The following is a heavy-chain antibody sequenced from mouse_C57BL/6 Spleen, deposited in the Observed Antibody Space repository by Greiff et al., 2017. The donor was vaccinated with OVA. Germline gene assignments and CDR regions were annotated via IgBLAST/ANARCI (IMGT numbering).Heavy chain of an antibody. CDR1: GFTFSDYG. Sequence: EVMLVESGGGLVQPGGSLKLSCAASGFTFSDYGMAWVRQAPRKGPEGVAFISNLAYSIYYADTVTGRFTISRENAKNTLYLEMSSLRSEDTAMYYCARQGYYDYDYAMDYWGQGTSVTVSS. D-gene: IGHD2-4*01. V-gene: IGHV5-15*01. CDR2: ISNLAYSI. J-gene: IGHJ4*01. CDR3: ARQGYYDYDYAMDY.